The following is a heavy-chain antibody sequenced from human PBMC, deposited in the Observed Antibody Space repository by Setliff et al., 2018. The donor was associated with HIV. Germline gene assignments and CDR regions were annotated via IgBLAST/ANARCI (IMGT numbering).Heavy chain of an antibody. CDR3: ARIRIAVAVTRAFDI. V-gene: IGHV4-39*01. Sequence: SETLSLTCTVYGGSISGSNYVWGWIRQTPRKGLEWIATIHYSGSTYHNPSLESRITISVDTSKNQFFLRLSSVSAEDTAVYYCARIRIAVAVTRAFDIWGQGTMVTVSS. J-gene: IGHJ3*02. CDR2: IHYSGST. CDR1: GGSISGSNYV. D-gene: IGHD6-19*01.